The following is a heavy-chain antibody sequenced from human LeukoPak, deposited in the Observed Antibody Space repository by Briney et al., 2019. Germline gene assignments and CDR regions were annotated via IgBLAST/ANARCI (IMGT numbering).Heavy chain of an antibody. D-gene: IGHD1-26*01. CDR3: ARSPTPGGSYLLGSYYYMDV. J-gene: IGHJ6*03. Sequence: SETLSLTCTVSGGSISSYYLCWIRQPAGKGLEWIGRIYTSGSTNYNPSLKSRVTMSVDTSKNQFSLRLSSVTAADTAVYYCARSPTPGGSYLLGSYYYMDVWGKGTTVTVSS. CDR1: GGSISSYY. V-gene: IGHV4-4*07. CDR2: IYTSGST.